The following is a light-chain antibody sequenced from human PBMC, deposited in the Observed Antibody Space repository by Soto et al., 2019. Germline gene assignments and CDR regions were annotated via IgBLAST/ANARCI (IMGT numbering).Light chain of an antibody. CDR3: VSYTSSITV. Sequence: QSVLTQPASVSGSPGQPITISCTGSSSDVGGYKYVSWYQHHPGKVPKLIIFEVSNRPSGVSNRFSGSKSGNTASLTISGLQAEDEADYYCVSYTSSITVFGGGTKVTVL. CDR1: SSDVGGYKY. J-gene: IGLJ2*01. V-gene: IGLV2-14*01. CDR2: EVS.